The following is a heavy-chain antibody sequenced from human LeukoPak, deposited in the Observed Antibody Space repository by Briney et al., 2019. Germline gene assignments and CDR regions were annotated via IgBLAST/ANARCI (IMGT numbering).Heavy chain of an antibody. CDR2: IYYSGST. CDR3: ARSRSSGYYSDY. V-gene: IGHV4-59*01. Sequence: PSETLSLTCTVSGGSISSYYWSWIRQPPGKGLEWIGYIYYSGSTNYNPSLKSRVTISVDTSKNQFSLKLSSVTAADTAVYYCARSRSSGYYSDYWGQGTLVTVSS. CDR1: GGSISSYY. D-gene: IGHD3-22*01. J-gene: IGHJ4*02.